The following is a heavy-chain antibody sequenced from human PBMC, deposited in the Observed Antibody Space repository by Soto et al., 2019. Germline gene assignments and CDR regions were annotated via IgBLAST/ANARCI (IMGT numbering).Heavy chain of an antibody. J-gene: IGHJ4*02. D-gene: IGHD3-10*01. V-gene: IGHV3-23*01. Sequence: GGSLRLSCAASGFTFSSYTMSWVRQAPGKGLEWVSAISGSGGSTYYADSVKGRFTISRDNSKNTLYLQMNSLRAEDTAVYYCAKDLELIWFGELTSYWGQGTLVTVSS. CDR3: AKDLELIWFGELTSY. CDR1: GFTFSSYT. CDR2: ISGSGGST.